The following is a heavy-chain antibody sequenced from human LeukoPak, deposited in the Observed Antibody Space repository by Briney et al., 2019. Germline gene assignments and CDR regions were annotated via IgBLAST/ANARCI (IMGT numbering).Heavy chain of an antibody. CDR2: IIHSGRT. CDR1: GGSFSGYY. D-gene: IGHD2-8*01. J-gene: IGHJ4*02. CDR3: ARGTVLMHYATFDS. V-gene: IGHV4-34*12. Sequence: PSETLSLTCAVSGGSFSGYYWTWIRQSPGKGLEWIGEIIHSGRTTYSPSLESRVTLSVDTPNNQFSLKLNSVTAADTAVYYCARGTVLMHYATFDSWGQGTLVTVSS.